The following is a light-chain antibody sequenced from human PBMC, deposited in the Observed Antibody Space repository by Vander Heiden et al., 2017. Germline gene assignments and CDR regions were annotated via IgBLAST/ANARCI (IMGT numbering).Light chain of an antibody. J-gene: IGKJ5*01. V-gene: IGKV3-15*01. CDR1: QTISTN. Sequence: EVVMTQSPVTLSVSPGERATLSCKASQTISTNLAWYQQKPGQAPRLLIYGASTRATGIPGRFSGSGSGTEFTLTISSLQSEDFALYYCHQVNNWPFTFGQGTRLEIK. CDR3: HQVNNWPFT. CDR2: GAS.